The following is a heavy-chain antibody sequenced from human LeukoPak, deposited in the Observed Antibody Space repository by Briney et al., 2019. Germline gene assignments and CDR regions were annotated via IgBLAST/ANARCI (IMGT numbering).Heavy chain of an antibody. J-gene: IGHJ6*03. CDR1: GITFSNYG. Sequence: GGSLRLSCGASGITFSNYGMHWVRQAPGKGLEWVAFIRYDGNNKHYADSVKGRFTISRDNSKSTLYLQMNSLRPEDTAVYYCASMSSGYGYYYYYMDVWGKGTTVTVSS. CDR2: IRYDGNNK. CDR3: ASMSSGYGYYYYYMDV. V-gene: IGHV3-30*02. D-gene: IGHD3-22*01.